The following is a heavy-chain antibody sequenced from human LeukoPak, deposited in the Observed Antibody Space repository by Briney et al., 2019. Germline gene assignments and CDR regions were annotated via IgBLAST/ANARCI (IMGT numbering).Heavy chain of an antibody. Sequence: GGSLRLSCTASGFTFGDYAISWVRQAPGKGLEWVGFIRSKAYGGTTEYAASVKGRFTISRDDSKSIAYLQMNSLKTEDTAVYYCTRDLYYDFWSGYYGMDVWGQGTTVTVSS. CDR2: IRSKAYGGTT. V-gene: IGHV3-49*04. CDR3: TRDLYYDFWSGYYGMDV. J-gene: IGHJ6*02. CDR1: GFTFGDYA. D-gene: IGHD3-3*01.